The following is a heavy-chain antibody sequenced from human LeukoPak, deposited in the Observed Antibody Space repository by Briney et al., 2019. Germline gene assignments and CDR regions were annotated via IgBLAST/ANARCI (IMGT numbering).Heavy chain of an antibody. Sequence: GGSVRLSCGASGFTFSSYAMHWVRQAPGKGLEWVAVISYDGSNKYYADSVKGRFTISRDNSKNTLYLQMNSLRAEDTAVYYCARKRYGDYSDHWGQGTLVTVSS. CDR1: GFTFSSYA. J-gene: IGHJ5*02. V-gene: IGHV3-30-3*01. CDR3: ARKRYGDYSDH. D-gene: IGHD4-17*01. CDR2: ISYDGSNK.